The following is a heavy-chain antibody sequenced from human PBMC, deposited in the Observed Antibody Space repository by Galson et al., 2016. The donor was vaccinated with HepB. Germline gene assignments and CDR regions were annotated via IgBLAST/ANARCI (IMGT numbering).Heavy chain of an antibody. CDR3: ARDQRWLQFGKDAFDL. D-gene: IGHD5-24*01. V-gene: IGHV3-23*01. CDR2: LSPSGTST. Sequence: SLRLSCAASRFTFSSYGMSWVRQAPGKGLEWVSGLSPSGTSTHYADSVKGRFSISSDNSKTTLYLQMNSLRVEDTALYYCARDQRWLQFGKDAFDLWGQGTFVIVSS. J-gene: IGHJ3*01. CDR1: RFTFSSYG.